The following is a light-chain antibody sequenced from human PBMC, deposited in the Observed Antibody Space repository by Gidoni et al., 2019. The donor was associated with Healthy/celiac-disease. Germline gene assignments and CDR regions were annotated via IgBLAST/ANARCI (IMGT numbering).Light chain of an antibody. Sequence: QSVLTPPPSASGTPGPRVTISCSGSSSNIGNNTVNWYQQLPGTAPKLLIYSNNQRPSGVPDRFSGSKSGTSASLAIGGLQSEDEADYYCAAWDDSLNGPVFGGGTKLTVL. CDR1: SSNIGNNT. CDR2: SNN. V-gene: IGLV1-44*01. CDR3: AAWDDSLNGPV. J-gene: IGLJ2*01.